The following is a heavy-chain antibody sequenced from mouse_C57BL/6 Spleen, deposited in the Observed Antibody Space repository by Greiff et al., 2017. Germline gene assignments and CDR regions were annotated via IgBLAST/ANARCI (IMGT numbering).Heavy chain of an antibody. J-gene: IGHJ2*01. Sequence: QVQLQQSGPELVKPGASVKISCKASGYAFSSSWMNWVKQRPGKGLEWIGRIYPGDGDTNYNGKFKGKATLTADKSSSTAYMQLSSLQSEDSAVYFCARGSIYDGYYYFDCWGQGTTRTVSS. CDR1: GYAFSSSW. D-gene: IGHD2-3*01. V-gene: IGHV1-82*01. CDR2: IYPGDGDT. CDR3: ARGSIYDGYYYFDC.